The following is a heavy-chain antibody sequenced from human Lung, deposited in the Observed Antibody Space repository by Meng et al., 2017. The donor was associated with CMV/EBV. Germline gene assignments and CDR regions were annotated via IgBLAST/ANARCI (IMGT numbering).Heavy chain of an antibody. V-gene: IGHV3-74*01. D-gene: IGHD3-22*01. J-gene: IGHJ4*02. Sequence: GESLKISCAASGFTFSSYWMHWVRQAPGKGLVWVSRINSDGSSTSYADSVKGRFTISRENAKNTLYLQMNSLRAEDTAVYYCARDHYYDSSGLDYWGQGTLVTVSS. CDR1: GFTFSSYW. CDR3: ARDHYYDSSGLDY. CDR2: INSDGSST.